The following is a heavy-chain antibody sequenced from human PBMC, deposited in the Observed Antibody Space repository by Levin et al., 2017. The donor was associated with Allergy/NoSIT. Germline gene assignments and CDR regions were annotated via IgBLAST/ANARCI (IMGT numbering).Heavy chain of an antibody. CDR2: IIPIFGTA. CDR3: ARGIDIVVVPAARGKGALYYYYYGMDV. J-gene: IGHJ6*02. CDR1: GGTFSSYA. V-gene: IGHV1-69*13. D-gene: IGHD2-2*01. Sequence: ASVKVSCKASGGTFSSYAISWVRQAPGQGLEWMGGIIPIFGTANYAQKFQGRVTITADESTSTAYMELSSLRSEDTAVYYCARGIDIVVVPAARGKGALYYYYYGMDVWGQGTTVTVSS.